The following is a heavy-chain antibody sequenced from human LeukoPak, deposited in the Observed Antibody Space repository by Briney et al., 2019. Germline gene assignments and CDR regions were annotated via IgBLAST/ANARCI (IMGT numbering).Heavy chain of an antibody. J-gene: IGHJ6*03. D-gene: IGHD3-10*01. CDR1: GGTFSSYA. V-gene: IGHV1-69*05. Sequence: SVKVSCKASGGTFSSYAISWVRQAPGQGLEWMGGIIPIFGTANYAQKFQGRVTITTDESTSAAYMELSSLRPEDTAVYYCARSPEGWFGVYYYMDVWGKGTTVTVSS. CDR3: ARSPEGWFGVYYYMDV. CDR2: IIPIFGTA.